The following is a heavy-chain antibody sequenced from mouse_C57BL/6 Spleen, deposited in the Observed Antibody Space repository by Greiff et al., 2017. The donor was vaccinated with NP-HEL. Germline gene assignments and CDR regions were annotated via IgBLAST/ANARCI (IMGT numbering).Heavy chain of an antibody. Sequence: QVQLQQPGAELVKPGASVKLSCKASGYTFTSYWMQWVKQRPGQGLEWIGEIDPSDSYTNYNQKFKGKATLTVDTSSSTAYMQLSSLTSEDSAVYYCARREVTGDYWGQGTSVTVSS. CDR2: IDPSDSYT. D-gene: IGHD2-2*01. J-gene: IGHJ4*01. V-gene: IGHV1-50*01. CDR3: ARREVTGDY. CDR1: GYTFTSYW.